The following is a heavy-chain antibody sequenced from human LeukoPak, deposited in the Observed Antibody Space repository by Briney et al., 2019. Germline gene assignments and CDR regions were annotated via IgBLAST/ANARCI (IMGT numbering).Heavy chain of an antibody. D-gene: IGHD3-22*01. J-gene: IGHJ4*02. Sequence: GGSLRLSCAASGFTFSSYSMNWVRQAPGKGLEWVSSISSSSSYIYYADSVKGRFTISRDNAKNSLYLQMNSLRAEDTAVYYCARDYSGYDSSGYPGYWGQGTLVTVSS. CDR2: ISSSSSYI. CDR1: GFTFSSYS. V-gene: IGHV3-21*04. CDR3: ARDYSGYDSSGYPGY.